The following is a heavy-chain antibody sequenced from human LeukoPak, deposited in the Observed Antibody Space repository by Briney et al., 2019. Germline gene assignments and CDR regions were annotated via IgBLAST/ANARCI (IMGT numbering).Heavy chain of an antibody. CDR3: ARGDYYGSGSSYFDY. Sequence: PGRSLRLSCAASGFTFSSYAMHWVRQAPGKGLEWVAVISYDGSNKYYADSVKGRFTISRDNSKNTLYLQMNSLRAEDTAVYYCARGDYYGSGSSYFDYWGQGTLVTVSS. J-gene: IGHJ4*02. CDR1: GFTFSSYA. V-gene: IGHV3-30-3*01. CDR2: ISYDGSNK. D-gene: IGHD3-10*01.